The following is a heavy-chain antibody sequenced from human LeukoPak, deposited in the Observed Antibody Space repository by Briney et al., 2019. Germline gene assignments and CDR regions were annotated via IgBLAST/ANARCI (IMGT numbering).Heavy chain of an antibody. CDR3: ARVPIGHNNWFDS. V-gene: IGHV3-48*01. J-gene: IGHJ5*01. CDR1: GFTFSSYA. D-gene: IGHD3/OR15-3a*01. CDR2: IGSGSTII. Sequence: GGSLRLSCAASGFTFSSYAMSWVRQAPGKGLEWIAYIGSGSTIIHYTDSVKGRFTISRDNAENSLYLHMNSLRAEDTAVYYCARVPIGHNNWFDSWGQGTLVTVSS.